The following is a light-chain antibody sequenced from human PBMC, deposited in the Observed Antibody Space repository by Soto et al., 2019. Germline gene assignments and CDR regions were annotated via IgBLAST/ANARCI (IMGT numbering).Light chain of an antibody. V-gene: IGLV2-23*03. CDR1: SSDVGSYNL. CDR3: CSYAGSRTFVV. Sequence: QSALTQPASVSGSPGQSITISCTGTSSDVGSYNLVSWYQQHPGKAPKLMIYEGSKRPSGVSNRFSGSKSGNTASLTISGLQAEDEADYCCCSYAGSRTFVVFGGGTKLTVL. J-gene: IGLJ2*01. CDR2: EGS.